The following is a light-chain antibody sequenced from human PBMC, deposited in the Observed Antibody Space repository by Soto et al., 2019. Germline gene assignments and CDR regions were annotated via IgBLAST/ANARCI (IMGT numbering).Light chain of an antibody. V-gene: IGKV1-5*01. Sequence: DIQMTQSPSTLSASVGDRVTITCRASQSISSWLAWYQQKPGKAPKLLIYDASSLESGVPSRFSGSGFGTEFTLTISSMPTADFAHYYCQQYHTYSGTFGQGTKVDIK. CDR3: QQYHTYSGT. CDR1: QSISSW. CDR2: DAS. J-gene: IGKJ1*01.